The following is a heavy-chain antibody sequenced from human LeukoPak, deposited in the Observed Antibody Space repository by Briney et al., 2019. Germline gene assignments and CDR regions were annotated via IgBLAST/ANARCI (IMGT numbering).Heavy chain of an antibody. CDR1: GFTFSSYG. Sequence: GGSLRLSCAASGFTFSSYGMHWVRQAPGKGLEWVAFIRYDGSNKYYADSVKGRFTISRDNSKNTLYLQMNSLRAEDTAVYYCAKGAIAARVMDVWGKGTTVTVSS. CDR2: IRYDGSNK. J-gene: IGHJ6*04. D-gene: IGHD6-6*01. V-gene: IGHV3-30*02. CDR3: AKGAIAARVMDV.